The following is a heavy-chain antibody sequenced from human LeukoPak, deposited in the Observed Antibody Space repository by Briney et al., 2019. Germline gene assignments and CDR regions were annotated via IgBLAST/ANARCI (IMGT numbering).Heavy chain of an antibody. V-gene: IGHV3-30*03. CDR2: ISYDGSNK. Sequence: GGSLRLSCAASEFTFSSYAMTWVRQAPGKGLEWVAVISYDGSNKYYADSVKGRFTISRDNSKNTLYLQMNSLRAEETAVYYCARKYRSGGTCYVDYWGQGTLVTVSS. CDR1: EFTFSSYA. J-gene: IGHJ4*02. CDR3: ARKYRSGGTCYVDY. D-gene: IGHD2-15*01.